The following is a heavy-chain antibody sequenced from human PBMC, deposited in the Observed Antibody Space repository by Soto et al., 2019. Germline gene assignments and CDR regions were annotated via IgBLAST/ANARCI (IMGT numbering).Heavy chain of an antibody. CDR3: ARDSRDYDFWSGLMGAYYYYGMDV. V-gene: IGHV1-18*01. Sequence: ASVKVSCKASGYTFTSYGISWVRQAPGQGLEWMGWISAYNGNTNYAQKLQGRVTMTTDTSTSTAYMELRSLRSDDTAVYYCARDSRDYDFWSGLMGAYYYYGMDVWGQGTTVTVSS. CDR2: ISAYNGNT. D-gene: IGHD3-3*01. CDR1: GYTFTSYG. J-gene: IGHJ6*02.